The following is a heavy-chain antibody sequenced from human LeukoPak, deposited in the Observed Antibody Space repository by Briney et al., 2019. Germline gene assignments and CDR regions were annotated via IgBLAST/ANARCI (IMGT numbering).Heavy chain of an antibody. J-gene: IGHJ5*02. CDR3: ARDRPGDLAGRRWFDP. V-gene: IGHV6-1*01. CDR2: TYYRSKWHN. Sequence: SQTLSLTCAVSGDSVSSSSAVWNWIRQSPSRGLEWLGRTYYRSKWHNEYAESVKSRISITSDTSKNQFSLQLNSVTPEDTAVYYCARDRPGDLAGRRWFDPWGQGTLVTVSS. CDR1: GDSVSSSSAV. D-gene: IGHD7-27*01.